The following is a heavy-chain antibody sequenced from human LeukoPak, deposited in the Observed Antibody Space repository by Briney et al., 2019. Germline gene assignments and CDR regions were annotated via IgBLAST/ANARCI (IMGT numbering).Heavy chain of an antibody. D-gene: IGHD1-1*01. V-gene: IGHV1-2*02. CDR1: GYTFTDYY. CDR2: INPNSGDT. Sequence: GASVKVSCKASGYTFTDYYIHLVRQAPGQALEWKGWINPNSGDTKYAQNFQDRVTMTRDTSTTTAYMDLTRLKSEDTAVYYCARSERRLDVSHYYYPMDVWGQGTTVTVSS. CDR3: ARSERRLDVSHYYYPMDV. J-gene: IGHJ6*02.